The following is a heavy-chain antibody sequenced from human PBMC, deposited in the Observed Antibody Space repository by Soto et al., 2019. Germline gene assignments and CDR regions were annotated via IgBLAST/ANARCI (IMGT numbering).Heavy chain of an antibody. D-gene: IGHD4-17*01. Sequence: QLQLQESGPGLVKPSETLSLTCTVSGGSISSSSYYWGWIRQPPGKGLEWIGSIYYSGSTYYNPSLKSRVTISVDTSKNQFSLKLSSVTAADTAVYYCARQTLLYGDYLVYYMDVWGKGTTVTVSS. CDR1: GGSISSSSYY. CDR3: ARQTLLYGDYLVYYMDV. J-gene: IGHJ6*03. CDR2: IYYSGST. V-gene: IGHV4-39*01.